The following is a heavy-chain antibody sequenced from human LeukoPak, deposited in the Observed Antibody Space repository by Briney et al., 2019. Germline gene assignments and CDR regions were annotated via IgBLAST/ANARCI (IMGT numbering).Heavy chain of an antibody. D-gene: IGHD6-13*01. CDR2: IYYSGST. V-gene: IGHV4-39*01. CDR3: VNQYTSSLNWFDP. CDR1: GGSISSRSYY. J-gene: IGHJ5*02. Sequence: SETLSLTCTVSGGSISSRSYYWGWIRQPPGKGLEWIGGIYYSGSTYYNPSLKSRVTISVDTSKNQFSLKLNSVTAADTAVYYCVNQYTSSLNWFDPWGQGTLVTVSS.